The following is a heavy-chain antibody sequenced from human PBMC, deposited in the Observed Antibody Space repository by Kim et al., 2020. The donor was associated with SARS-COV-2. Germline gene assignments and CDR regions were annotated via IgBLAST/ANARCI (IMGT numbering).Heavy chain of an antibody. CDR2: IYYSGST. CDR3: ARVHDYYGSGSPFGGMDV. Sequence: SETLSLTCTVSGGSISSYYWSWIRQPPGKGLEWIGYIYYSGSTNYNPSLKSRVTISVDTSKNQFSLKLSSVTAADTAVYYCARVHDYYGSGSPFGGMDVWGQGTTVTVSS. CDR1: GGSISSYY. J-gene: IGHJ6*02. D-gene: IGHD3-10*01. V-gene: IGHV4-59*08.